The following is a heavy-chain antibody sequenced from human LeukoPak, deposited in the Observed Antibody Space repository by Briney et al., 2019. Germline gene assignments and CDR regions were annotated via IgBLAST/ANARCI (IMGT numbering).Heavy chain of an antibody. CDR2: INAGNGNT. J-gene: IGHJ4*02. D-gene: IGHD2-21*02. CDR3: ARDQGYCGGDCYSTFDY. V-gene: IGHV1-3*01. CDR1: GYTFTSYA. Sequence: ASVKVSCKASGYTFTSYAMHWVRQAPGQRLEWMGWINAGNGNTKYSQKFQGRVTITRDTSASTAYMELSSLRSEDTAVYYCARDQGYCGGDCYSTFDYWGQGTLVTVSS.